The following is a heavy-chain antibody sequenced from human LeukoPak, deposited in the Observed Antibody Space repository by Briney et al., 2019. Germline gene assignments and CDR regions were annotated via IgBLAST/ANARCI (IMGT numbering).Heavy chain of an antibody. CDR1: GGSISSHY. V-gene: IGHV4-59*11. J-gene: IGHJ4*02. Sequence: PSETLSLTCTVSGGSISSHYWSWIRQPPGKGLERIGYIYYSGSTNYNPSLKSRVTISVDTSKDQFSLKLSSVTAADTAVYYCARVYDSSGYSEHFDYWGQGTLVTVSS. CDR3: ARVYDSSGYSEHFDY. CDR2: IYYSGST. D-gene: IGHD3-22*01.